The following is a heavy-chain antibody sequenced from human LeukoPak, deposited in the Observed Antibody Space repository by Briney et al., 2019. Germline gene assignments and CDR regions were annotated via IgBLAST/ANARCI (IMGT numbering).Heavy chain of an antibody. Sequence: ASVKVSCTASGYTFIGYYMYWVRQAPGQGLEWMGWINPNSGGTKYPQKFQGRVTMTRDTSISTAYMELSRLRSDDTAVYYCAREAVVTATGIGWYGMDVWGQGTTVTVSS. CDR1: GYTFIGYY. J-gene: IGHJ6*02. V-gene: IGHV1-2*02. CDR3: AREAVVTATGIGWYGMDV. D-gene: IGHD2-21*02. CDR2: INPNSGGT.